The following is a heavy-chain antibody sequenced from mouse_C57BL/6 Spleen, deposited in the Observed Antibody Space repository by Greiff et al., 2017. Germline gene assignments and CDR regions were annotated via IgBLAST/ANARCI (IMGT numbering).Heavy chain of an antibody. J-gene: IGHJ4*01. D-gene: IGHD1-1*02. CDR2: ISYDGSN. CDR3: ARVDYDAMDY. V-gene: IGHV3-6*01. Sequence: EVKLQESGPGLVKPSQSLSLTCSVTGYSITSGYYWNWIRQFPGNKLEWMGYISYDGSNNYNPSLKNRISITRDTSKNQFFLKLNSVTTEDTATYYCARVDYDAMDYWGQGTSVTVSS. CDR1: GYSITSGYY.